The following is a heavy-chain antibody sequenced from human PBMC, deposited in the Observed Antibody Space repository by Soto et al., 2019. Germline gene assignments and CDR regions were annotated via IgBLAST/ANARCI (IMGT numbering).Heavy chain of an antibody. CDR2: IIPIFGTA. Sequence: EASVQVSCKASGGTFSSYAISWVRQAPGQGLEWMGGIIPIFGTANYAQGLQGRVTLTSDTSTSTAYMELRSLRSDDTAVYYCARDPFYSGSNLQVGYFDSWGQGTLVTVSS. D-gene: IGHD1-26*01. CDR1: GGTFSSYA. J-gene: IGHJ4*02. CDR3: ARDPFYSGSNLQVGYFDS. V-gene: IGHV1-69*06.